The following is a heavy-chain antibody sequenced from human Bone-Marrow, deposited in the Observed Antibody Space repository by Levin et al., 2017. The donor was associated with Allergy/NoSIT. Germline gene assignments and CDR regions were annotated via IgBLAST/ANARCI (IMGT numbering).Heavy chain of an antibody. CDR1: GGSIRSSY. J-gene: IGHJ3*02. CDR2: IYYRGRI. Sequence: SETLSLTCSVSGGSIRSSYWGWIRQPPGKGLEYIGFIYYRGRINYNPSLKSRDTISVDTSETQLSLKLSSVTAADTAVYYCARLLGYCSSNSCYLGAFDIWGRGTMVTVSS. D-gene: IGHD2-2*01. CDR3: ARLLGYCSSNSCYLGAFDI. V-gene: IGHV4-59*01.